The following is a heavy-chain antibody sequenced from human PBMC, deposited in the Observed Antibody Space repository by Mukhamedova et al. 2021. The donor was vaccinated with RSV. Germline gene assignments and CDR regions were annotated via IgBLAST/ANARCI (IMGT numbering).Heavy chain of an antibody. CDR2: FSVSGST. V-gene: IGHV3-23*01. Sequence: WAASGFSFSSYAMSWVRQAPGTGLECVSSFSVSGSTYYADSVKGRFTISRDNSKNTLFLQMNSLRDEDTAVYYCAKRGYMSWGYNYY. J-gene: IGHJ6*03. CDR3: AKRGYMSWGYNYY. CDR1: GFSFSSYA. D-gene: IGHD5-12*01.